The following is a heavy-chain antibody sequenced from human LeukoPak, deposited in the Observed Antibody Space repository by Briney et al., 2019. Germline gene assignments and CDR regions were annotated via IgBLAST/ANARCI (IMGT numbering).Heavy chain of an antibody. Sequence: SETLSLTCAVYGGSFSGYYWSWIRQPPGKGLEWIGEINHSGSTNYNPSLKSRVTISVDTSKNQFSLKLTSVTAADTAVFFCASVGGPATALDYWGQGTLVTVSS. D-gene: IGHD2-2*01. V-gene: IGHV4-34*01. CDR3: ASVGGPATALDY. CDR1: GGSFSGYY. CDR2: INHSGST. J-gene: IGHJ4*02.